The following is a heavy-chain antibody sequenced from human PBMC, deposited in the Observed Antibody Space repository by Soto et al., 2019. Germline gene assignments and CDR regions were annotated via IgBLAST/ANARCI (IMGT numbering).Heavy chain of an antibody. D-gene: IGHD2-21*01. CDR2: IITILGTG. Sequence: QVQLVQSGPEVKKSGSSVTVSCKLSGGTFTTDTISWLRRAPGQGLEWMGRIITILGTGNYGQKLQGRGTITEDKSTNTACRELSRRTSEDTAVYYCAREEGSYHMVILPCYSLDVGGNGTTVTVSS. CDR3: AREEGSYHMVILPCYSLDV. CDR1: GGTFTTDT. J-gene: IGHJ6*03. V-gene: IGHV1-69*08.